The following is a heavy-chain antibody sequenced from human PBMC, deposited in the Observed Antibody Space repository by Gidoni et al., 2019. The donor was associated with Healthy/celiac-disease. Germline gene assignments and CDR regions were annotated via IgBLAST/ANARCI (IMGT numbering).Heavy chain of an antibody. CDR1: GFTFSSYS. V-gene: IGHV3-48*01. CDR2: ISSSSSTI. CDR3: ARAGGLVEATNY. D-gene: IGHD1-26*01. Sequence: EVQLVESGGGLVQPGGSLRLSCAAPGFTFSSYSMNWVRQAPGKGRARVSYISSSSSTIYDADSVKGRFTISRNNAKNSLYLQMNSMRAEDTAVYYCARAGGLVEATNYWGQGTLVTVSS. J-gene: IGHJ4*02.